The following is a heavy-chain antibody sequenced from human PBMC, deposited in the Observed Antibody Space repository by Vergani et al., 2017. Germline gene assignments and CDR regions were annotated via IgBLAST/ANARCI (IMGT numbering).Heavy chain of an antibody. Sequence: EVQLVESGGGLVQPGGSLRLSCAASGFTFSSYWMSWVRQAPGKGLEWVANIKQDGSEKYYVDSVKGRFTISRDNAKNSLYLQMNSLRAEDTAVYYWAREYYDILTGYPLPNAFDIWGQGTMVTVSS. J-gene: IGHJ3*02. CDR3: AREYYDILTGYPLPNAFDI. CDR2: IKQDGSEK. V-gene: IGHV3-7*01. CDR1: GFTFSSYW. D-gene: IGHD3-9*01.